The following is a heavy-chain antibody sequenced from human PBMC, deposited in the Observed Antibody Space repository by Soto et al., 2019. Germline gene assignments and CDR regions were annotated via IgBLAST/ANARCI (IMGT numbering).Heavy chain of an antibody. CDR1: GYTFTSYA. CDR2: INAGTGNT. D-gene: IGHD5-18*01. V-gene: IGHV1-3*01. CDR3: ARDQNTDACGVMYYFDY. J-gene: IGHJ4*02. Sequence: QVQLVQSGAEVKKPGASVKVSCKASGYTFTSYAMHWVRQAPGQRLEWLGWINAGTGNTKYSQKFQGRVTITRDTSASTDYMELSSLRSEDTAVYYCARDQNTDACGVMYYFDYWGQGTLVTVSS.